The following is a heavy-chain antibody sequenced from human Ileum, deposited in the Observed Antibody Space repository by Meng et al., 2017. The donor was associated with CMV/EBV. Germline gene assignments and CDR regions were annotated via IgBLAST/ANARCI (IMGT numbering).Heavy chain of an antibody. CDR3: TTFHCTRTSCSSFDY. CDR1: CTFSDAW. J-gene: IGHJ4*02. V-gene: IGHV3-15*04. Sequence: CTFSDAWMNWVRQAPGKGLEWVGRIESKTEGVTTDYAVPVKGRFTISRDDSKNILYLQMNNLKTEDTAVYYCTTFHCTRTSCSSFDYWGQGALVTVSS. CDR2: IESKTEGVTT. D-gene: IGHD2-2*01.